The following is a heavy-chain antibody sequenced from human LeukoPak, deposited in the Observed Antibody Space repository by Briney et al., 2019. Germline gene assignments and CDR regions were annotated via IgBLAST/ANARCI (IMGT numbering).Heavy chain of an antibody. CDR1: GYTFTSYY. J-gene: IGHJ6*02. V-gene: IGHV1-46*01. D-gene: IGHD3-22*01. Sequence: ASVKVSCKASGYTFTSYYTHWVRQAPGQGLEWMGIINPSGGSTSYAQKFQGRVTMTRDTSTSTVYMELSSLRSEDTAVYYCARTDESYYYDSSGSKYHYYYGMDVWGQGTTVTVSS. CDR2: INPSGGST. CDR3: ARTDESYYYDSSGSKYHYYYGMDV.